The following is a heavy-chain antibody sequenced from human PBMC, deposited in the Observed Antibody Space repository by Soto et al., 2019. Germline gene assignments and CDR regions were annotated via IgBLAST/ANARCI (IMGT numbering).Heavy chain of an antibody. V-gene: IGHV6-1*01. Sequence: PSHPLXLTCAISWYIFSINTASFNFIRSSPSRGLEWLGRTYYRSNWRHDYAVSVKSRITVNPDTSKNNFSLQLNSVTPDDTDVYYCERGVAGSGFEIWGQGTLVTVSS. J-gene: IGHJ4*02. CDR3: ERGVAGSGFEI. CDR1: WYIFSINTAS. CDR2: TYYRSNWRH. D-gene: IGHD6-19*01.